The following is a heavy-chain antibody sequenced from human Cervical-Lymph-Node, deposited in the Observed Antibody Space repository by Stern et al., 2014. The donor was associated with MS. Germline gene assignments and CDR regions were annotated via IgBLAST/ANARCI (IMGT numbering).Heavy chain of an antibody. V-gene: IGHV1-18*01. CDR1: GFTLPSHG. D-gene: IGHD3-16*01. CDR3: ATGGAGGWYFDL. J-gene: IGHJ2*01. CDR2: ITADNAIP. Sequence: VQLVQSGAEVKKPGASVKVSCEASGFTLPSHGVSWIRQAPGQGLEWMGWITADNAIPNSAQNLQGRLTLTTDTSTNTVYMELKSLRSDDTAVYFCATGGAGGWYFDLWGRGTLITVSS.